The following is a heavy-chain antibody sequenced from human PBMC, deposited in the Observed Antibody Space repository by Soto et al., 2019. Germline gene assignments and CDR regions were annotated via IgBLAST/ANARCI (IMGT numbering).Heavy chain of an antibody. V-gene: IGHV3-49*03. CDR2: IRGKPFGGTT. D-gene: IGHD3-16*01. CDR3: TRDEYGWGSRQVQPDGIWTFDE. J-gene: IGHJ4*02. Sequence: GGSLRLSCTVSGFTLGDYSMSWFRQAPGKGLEWVGFIRGKPFGGTTEYAASVKGRFSISRDDSKNIAYLQMNSLKTEDTAVYYCTRDEYGWGSRQVQPDGIWTFDEWGRGSLVTVSS. CDR1: GFTLGDYS.